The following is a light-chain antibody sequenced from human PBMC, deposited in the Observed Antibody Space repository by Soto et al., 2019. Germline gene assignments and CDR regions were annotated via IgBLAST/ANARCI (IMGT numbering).Light chain of an antibody. CDR3: ETWDINTHVV. J-gene: IGLJ2*01. CDR1: SGHSTYI. V-gene: IGLV4-60*02. CDR2: LEGSGSY. Sequence: QPVLTLSSSASASLGSSVKLTCTLSSGHSTYIIAWHQQQPGKAPRYLMKLEGSGSYNKGSGVPDRFSGSSSGADRYLTISNLQFEDEADYYCETWDINTHVVFGGGTKLTAL.